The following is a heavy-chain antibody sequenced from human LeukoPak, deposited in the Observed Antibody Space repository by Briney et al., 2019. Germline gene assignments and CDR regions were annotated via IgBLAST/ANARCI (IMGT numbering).Heavy chain of an antibody. D-gene: IGHD2-15*01. CDR1: GGSISSGGYS. J-gene: IGHJ3*02. V-gene: IGHV4-30-4*07. CDR2: FYYTGST. Sequence: PSETLSLTCAVSGGSISSGGYSWSRIRQPPGKGLEWIGYFYYTGSTYDNPSLKSRVTISVDTSKNQFSLKLNSVTVADTAVYYCARAGCSGGTCYRSRGAFDIWGQGTMVTVSS. CDR3: ARAGCSGGTCYRSRGAFDI.